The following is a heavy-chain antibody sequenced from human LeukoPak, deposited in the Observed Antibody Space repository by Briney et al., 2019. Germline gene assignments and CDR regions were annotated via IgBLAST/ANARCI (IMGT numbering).Heavy chain of an antibody. V-gene: IGHV3-30*02. CDR1: GFTFSSYG. CDR2: IRYDGSNK. Sequence: GGSLRLSCAASGFTFSSYGMHWVRQAPGKGLEWVAFIRYDGSNKYYTDSVKGRFTISRDTPKNTLYLEMNNLRDEDTAVYYCAISTYDYWGQGTLVTVSS. CDR3: AISTYDY. J-gene: IGHJ4*02. D-gene: IGHD2-2*01.